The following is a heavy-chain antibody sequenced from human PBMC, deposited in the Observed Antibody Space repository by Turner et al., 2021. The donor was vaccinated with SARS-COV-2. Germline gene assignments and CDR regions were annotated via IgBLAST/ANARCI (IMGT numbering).Heavy chain of an antibody. D-gene: IGHD2-15*01. CDR1: GFTLSTFW. CDR3: ARGHCTGGRCDYYYGMDV. J-gene: IGHJ6*02. V-gene: IGHV3-74*01. CDR2: FDGDGNYI. Sequence: EVELVESGGGVVQPGGSLILSCAASGFTLSTFWMHWVRQAPGKGLVWVSRFDGDGNYISYADSVRCRFTIARDSAKNTLLLQMNSLRAEDTAVYYCARGHCTGGRCDYYYGMDVWGQGTTVTVSS.